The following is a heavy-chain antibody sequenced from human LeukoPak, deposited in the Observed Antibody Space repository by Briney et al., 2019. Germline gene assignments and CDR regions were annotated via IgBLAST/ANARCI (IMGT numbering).Heavy chain of an antibody. CDR3: ARISGGYSYGPFDY. CDR1: GGSISFYY. CDR2: VYTSGST. J-gene: IGHJ4*02. Sequence: SETLSLTCTVSGGSISFYYWSWLRQPAGKGLEWIGRVYTSGSTNYNPSLKSRVTMSVDTSKNQISLKLSSVTAADTAVYYCARISGGYSYGPFDYWGQGTLVTVSS. V-gene: IGHV4-4*07. D-gene: IGHD5-18*01.